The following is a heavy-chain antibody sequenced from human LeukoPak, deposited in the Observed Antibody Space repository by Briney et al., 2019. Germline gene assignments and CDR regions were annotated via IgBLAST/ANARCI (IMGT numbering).Heavy chain of an antibody. Sequence: PGGSLRLSCAASGFTFSSYAMSWVRQAPGKGLEWVSAISGSGGSTYYADSVKGRFTISRDNSKNTLYLQMNSLRAEDTAVYYCAKVTTGTTEVRARLNWFDPWGQGTLVTVSS. D-gene: IGHD1-1*01. CDR1: GFTFSSYA. CDR3: AKVTTGTTEVRARLNWFDP. CDR2: ISGSGGST. V-gene: IGHV3-23*01. J-gene: IGHJ5*02.